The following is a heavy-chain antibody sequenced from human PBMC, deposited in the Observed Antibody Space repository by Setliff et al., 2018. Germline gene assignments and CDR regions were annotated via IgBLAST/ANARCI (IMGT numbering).Heavy chain of an antibody. CDR1: GYTFNIYP. Sequence: ASVKVSCKASGYTFNIYPMHWVRQAPGQRPEWMGWINAGSGVARYSHNFQGRVTFTRDTSAATAYMDLSSLMSEDTAVYYCVTTLEGCGDDCWTIKHWGQGTLVTVSS. CDR2: INAGSGVA. CDR3: VTTLEGCGDDCWTIKH. J-gene: IGHJ1*01. D-gene: IGHD2-21*02. V-gene: IGHV1-3*01.